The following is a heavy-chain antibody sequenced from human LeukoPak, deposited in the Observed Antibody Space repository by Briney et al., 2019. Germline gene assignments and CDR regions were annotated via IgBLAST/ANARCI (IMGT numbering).Heavy chain of an antibody. CDR1: GFTFSDYA. V-gene: IGHV3-30*04. Sequence: GGSLRLSCAASGFTFSDYAMHWVRQAPGKGLEWVAIISYDGTNKYYGDSVKGRFTISRDNSKNTLYLQMNSLSTKDTAVYYCARDDYWGQGTLVTVSS. J-gene: IGHJ4*02. CDR3: ARDDY. CDR2: ISYDGTNK.